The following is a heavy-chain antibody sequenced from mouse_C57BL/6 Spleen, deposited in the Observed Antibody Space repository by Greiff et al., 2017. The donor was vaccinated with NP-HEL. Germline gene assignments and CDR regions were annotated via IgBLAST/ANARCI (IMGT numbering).Heavy chain of an antibody. CDR2: IYPGSGST. Sequence: QVQLQQPGAELVKPGASVKMSCKASGYTFTGYWITWVKQRPGQGLEWIGDIYPGSGSTNYNEKFKSKATLTVDTSSSTAYMQLSSLTSEDSAVYYCASTVVAKGNAMDYWGQGTSVTVSS. CDR3: ASTVVAKGNAMDY. J-gene: IGHJ4*01. CDR1: GYTFTGYW. D-gene: IGHD1-1*01. V-gene: IGHV1-55*01.